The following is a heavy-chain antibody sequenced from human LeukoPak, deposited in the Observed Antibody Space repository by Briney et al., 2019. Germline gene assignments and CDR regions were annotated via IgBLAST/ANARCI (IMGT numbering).Heavy chain of an antibody. CDR3: AKDGIVGAKSYAFDI. D-gene: IGHD1-26*01. CDR2: IIPIFGTA. J-gene: IGHJ3*02. Sequence: SVKVSCKASGGTFSSYAISWVRQAPGQGLEWMGGIIPIFGTANYAQKFQGRVTITADESTSTAYMELSSLRSKDTAVYYCAKDGIVGAKSYAFDIWGQGTMVTVSS. V-gene: IGHV1-69*13. CDR1: GGTFSSYA.